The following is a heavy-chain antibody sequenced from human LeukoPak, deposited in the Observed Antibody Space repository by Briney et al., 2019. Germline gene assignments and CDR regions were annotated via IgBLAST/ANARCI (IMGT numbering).Heavy chain of an antibody. CDR1: RFTVSSYA. CDR3: ARDSSGYRRFDF. Sequence: GGSLRLSCAASRFTVSSYAMSWVRQAPGKGLEWVSGISGSSGSTYYADSVKGRFTISRDNVNNSLHLLMNSLRADDTAVYHCARDSSGYRRFDFWGQGTLVTVSS. V-gene: IGHV3-23*01. CDR2: ISGSSGST. D-gene: IGHD3-22*01. J-gene: IGHJ4*02.